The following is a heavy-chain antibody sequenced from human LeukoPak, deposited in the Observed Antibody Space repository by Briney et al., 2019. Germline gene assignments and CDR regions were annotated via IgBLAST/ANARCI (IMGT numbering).Heavy chain of an antibody. V-gene: IGHV4-59*01. CDR1: GGSISSYY. J-gene: IGHJ4*02. CDR3: ARYYNGSGSQEFDY. Sequence: SETLSLTCTVSGGSISSYYWSWIRQPPGKGLEWIGYIYYSGSTNYNPSLKSRVTISVDTSKNQFSLKLSSVTAADTAVYYCARYYNGSGSQEFDYWGQGTLVTVSS. D-gene: IGHD3-10*01. CDR2: IYYSGST.